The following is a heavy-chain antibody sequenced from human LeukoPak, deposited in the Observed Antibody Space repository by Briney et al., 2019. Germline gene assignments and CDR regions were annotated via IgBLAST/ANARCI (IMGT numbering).Heavy chain of an antibody. Sequence: SETLSLTCTVSGGSISSSSYYWGWIRQPPGKGLEWIGSIYYSGSTYYNPSLKSRVTISVDTSKNQFSLKLSSVTAADTAVYYCARGSESMVRGVIPFDYWGQGTLVTVSS. V-gene: IGHV4-39*07. CDR2: IYYSGST. D-gene: IGHD3-10*01. CDR1: GGSISSSSYY. J-gene: IGHJ4*02. CDR3: ARGSESMVRGVIPFDY.